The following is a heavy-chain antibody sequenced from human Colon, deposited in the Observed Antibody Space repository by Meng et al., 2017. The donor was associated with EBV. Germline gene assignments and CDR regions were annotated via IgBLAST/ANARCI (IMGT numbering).Heavy chain of an antibody. CDR1: GGSISSGDYY. CDR2: IYHSGRT. J-gene: IGHJ4*02. V-gene: IGHV4-30-4*03. CDR3: TTLYGDSIS. D-gene: IGHD4-17*01. Sequence: QLQESGPGRVKPPQTLSLTCTVPGGSISSGDYYWSWIRQPPGKGLEWIGEIYHSGRTNYNPSVKSRVSMSVDKSQNHFSLRLSSVTAADTAVYYCTTLYGDSISWGQGPLVTVSS.